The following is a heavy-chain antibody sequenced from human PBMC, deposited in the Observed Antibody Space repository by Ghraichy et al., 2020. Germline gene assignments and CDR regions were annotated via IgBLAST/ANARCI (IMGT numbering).Heavy chain of an antibody. CDR1: GFSLSTSGMC. J-gene: IGHJ4*02. CDR2: IDWDDDK. CDR3: ARTTIVGARSRYYFDY. V-gene: IGHV2-70*11. D-gene: IGHD1-26*01. Sequence: SGPTLVKPTQTLTLTCTFSGFSLSTSGMCVSWIRQPPGKALEWLARIDWDDDKYYSTSLKTRLTISKDTSKNQVVLTMTNMDPVDTATYYCARTTIVGARSRYYFDYWGQGTLVTVSS.